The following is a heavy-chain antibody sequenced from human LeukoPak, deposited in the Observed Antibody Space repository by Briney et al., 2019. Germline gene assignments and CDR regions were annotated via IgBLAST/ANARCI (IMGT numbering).Heavy chain of an antibody. CDR3: ARGYDFWSGYYQFDY. D-gene: IGHD3-3*01. J-gene: IGHJ4*02. CDR2: IIPIFGTA. CDR1: GGTFISYA. Sequence: ASVKVSCKASGGTFISYAISWVRQAPGQGLEWMGGIIPIFGTANYAQKFQGRVTITADESTSTAYMELSSLRSEDTAVYYCARGYDFWSGYYQFDYWGQGTLVTVSS. V-gene: IGHV1-69*13.